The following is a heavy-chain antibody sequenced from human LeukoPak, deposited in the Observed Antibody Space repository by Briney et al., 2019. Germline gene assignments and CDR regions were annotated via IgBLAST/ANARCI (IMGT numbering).Heavy chain of an antibody. J-gene: IGHJ3*02. CDR3: AREGERKDAFDI. CDR2: IYYSGST. Sequence: SETLSLTCSVSGGFISTSTYYWGWIRQPPGKGLEWIGSIYYSGSTYYNPSLKSRVTISVDTSKNQFSLKLSSMTAADAAVYYCAREGERKDAFDIWGQGTMVTVSS. CDR1: GGFISTSTYY. V-gene: IGHV4-39*07. D-gene: IGHD1-26*01.